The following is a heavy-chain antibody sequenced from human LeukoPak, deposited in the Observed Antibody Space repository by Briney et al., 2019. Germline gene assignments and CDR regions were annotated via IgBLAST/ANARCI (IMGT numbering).Heavy chain of an antibody. CDR3: AREPIAYCGGDCYPDSPDDAFDI. CDR1: GYTFTSYG. CDR2: ISAYNGNT. Sequence: ASVKVSCKASGYTFTSYGISWVRQAPGQGLEWMGWISAYNGNTNYAQKLQGRVTMTTDTSTSTAYMELRSLRSDDTAVYYCAREPIAYCGGDCYPDSPDDAFDIWGQGTMVTVSS. J-gene: IGHJ3*02. D-gene: IGHD2-21*01. V-gene: IGHV1-18*01.